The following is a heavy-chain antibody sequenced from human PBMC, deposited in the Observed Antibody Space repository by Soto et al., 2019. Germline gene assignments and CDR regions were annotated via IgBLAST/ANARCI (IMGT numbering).Heavy chain of an antibody. CDR3: AIGHWLGC. CDR2: IKQDGNER. J-gene: IGHJ4*02. V-gene: IGHV3-7*01. D-gene: IGHD6-19*01. Sequence: ELQLVDSGGAVVQPGASLRLSCAASGFTFSDYFMTWVRQAPGKGLEWVATIKQDGNERYYVDSVKGRFTISRDNAKNSLYLQMNALRAEDTAVYYCAIGHWLGCWGQGTLVTVSS. CDR1: GFTFSDYF.